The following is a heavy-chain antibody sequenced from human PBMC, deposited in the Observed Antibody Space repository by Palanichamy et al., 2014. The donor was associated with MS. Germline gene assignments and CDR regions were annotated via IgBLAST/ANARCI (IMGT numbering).Heavy chain of an antibody. V-gene: IGHV6-1*01. J-gene: IGHJ4*02. CDR1: GDSVSSTAAA. CDR3: ARYTSGWFLDY. Sequence: QVQLQQSGPGLVKPSQTLSPTCAISGDSVSSTAAAWNWLRQSPSRGLEWLGRTYYRSRWYSDYGASVRSRITINSDTSNNQFSLHLNSVTPEDTAVYYCARYTSGWFLDYWGQGSLVTVSS. CDR2: TYYRSRWYS. D-gene: IGHD3-9*01.